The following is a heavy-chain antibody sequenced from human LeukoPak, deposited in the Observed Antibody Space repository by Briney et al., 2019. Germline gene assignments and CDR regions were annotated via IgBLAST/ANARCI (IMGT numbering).Heavy chain of an antibody. D-gene: IGHD2-15*01. CDR1: GFTFSSYG. CDR2: VSYDATNK. J-gene: IGHJ4*02. V-gene: IGHV3-30*18. Sequence: PGGSLRLSCAASGFTFSSYGMRWVRQAPGKGLEWVAVVSYDATNKYYTDSVKGRFTISRDDSRDTLYLQMNSLRAEDTAVYYCAKQLGYCSDGSCYFPYWGQGTLVTVSS. CDR3: AKQLGYCSDGSCYFPY.